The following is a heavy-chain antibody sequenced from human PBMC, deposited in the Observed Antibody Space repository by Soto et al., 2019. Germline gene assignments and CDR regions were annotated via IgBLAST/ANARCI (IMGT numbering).Heavy chain of an antibody. CDR2: IYYSGST. D-gene: IGHD3-22*01. CDR3: ARDWGVRYYYDSSGYSIFDY. J-gene: IGHJ4*02. CDR1: GGSISSYY. V-gene: IGHV4-59*01. Sequence: PSETLSLTCTVSGGSISSYYWSWIRQLPGKGLEWIGYIYYSGSTNYNPSLKSRVTISVDTSKNQFSLKLSSVTAADTAVYYCARDWGVRYYYDSSGYSIFDYWGQGTLVTVSS.